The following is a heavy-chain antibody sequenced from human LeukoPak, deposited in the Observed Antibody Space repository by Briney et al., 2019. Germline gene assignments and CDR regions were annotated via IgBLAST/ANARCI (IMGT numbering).Heavy chain of an antibody. J-gene: IGHJ4*02. D-gene: IGHD2-15*01. CDR3: ARARYCSGGSCYENDY. CDR2: ISAYNGNT. Sequence: ASVKVSCKASGYTFTSYGISWVRQAPGQGLEWMGWISAYNGNTNYAQKLQGRVTMTIDTSTSTAYMELRSLRSDDTAVYYCARARYCSGGSCYENDYWGQGTLVTVSS. CDR1: GYTFTSYG. V-gene: IGHV1-18*01.